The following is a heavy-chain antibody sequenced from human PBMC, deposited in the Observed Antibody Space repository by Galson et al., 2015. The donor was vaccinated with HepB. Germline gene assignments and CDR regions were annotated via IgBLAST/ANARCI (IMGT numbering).Heavy chain of an antibody. J-gene: IGHJ4*02. V-gene: IGHV3-48*04. CDR2: ISSSSGIR. D-gene: IGHD5-12*01. Sequence: SLRLSCVASTFIYSTYSMHWVRQAPGKGLEWLSYISSSSGIRYYADSVKGRFTISRDNAKNSLYLQMNSLGAEDMAVYYCVFLRGNDLKPLDYWGQGILVTVSS. CDR1: TFIYSTYS. CDR3: VFLRGNDLKPLDY.